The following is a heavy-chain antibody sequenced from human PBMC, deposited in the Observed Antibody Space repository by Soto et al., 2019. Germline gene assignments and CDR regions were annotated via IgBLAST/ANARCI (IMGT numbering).Heavy chain of an antibody. Sequence: SETLALTCTFSGLLIRSHYWSWLRQQARRGLESIGRIYAHGDSNANPSLKSRVTMAVDTSKRQFSLELASVTAADTGVYYCARDFYGDTSSGYYYYGLDVWGQGTTVT. J-gene: IGHJ6*02. CDR1: GLLIRSHY. D-gene: IGHD3-22*01. CDR2: IYAHGDS. V-gene: IGHV4-4*07. CDR3: ARDFYGDTSSGYYYYGLDV.